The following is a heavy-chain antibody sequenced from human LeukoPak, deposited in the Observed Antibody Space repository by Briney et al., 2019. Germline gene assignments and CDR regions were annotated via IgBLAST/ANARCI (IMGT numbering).Heavy chain of an antibody. CDR2: ISGSGGST. J-gene: IGHJ4*02. D-gene: IGHD3-16*01. V-gene: IGHV3-23*01. Sequence: GGSLRLSCAASGFTFSRYAMSWVRQAPGKGLEWVSAISGSGGSTYYADSLKGRFTISRDNSKNTLYLQMNSLRAEDTAVYYCAKDVLGGTSHWGQGTLVTVSS. CDR3: AKDVLGGTSH. CDR1: GFTFSRYA.